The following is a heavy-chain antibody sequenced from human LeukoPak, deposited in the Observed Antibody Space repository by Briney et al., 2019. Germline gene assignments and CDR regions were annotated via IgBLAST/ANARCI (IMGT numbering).Heavy chain of an antibody. Sequence: SETLSLTCGVSGYSIRTGYYWGWVRQPPGRDLEWIGSVYHSGSTYYNPSLKSRVNILVDTSKNQFSLSLTSVTAADTAVYYCARSYFSVGAFDIWGQGTMVTVSS. J-gene: IGHJ3*02. V-gene: IGHV4-38-2*01. CDR3: ARSYFSVGAFDI. D-gene: IGHD2/OR15-2a*01. CDR1: GYSIRTGYY. CDR2: VYHSGST.